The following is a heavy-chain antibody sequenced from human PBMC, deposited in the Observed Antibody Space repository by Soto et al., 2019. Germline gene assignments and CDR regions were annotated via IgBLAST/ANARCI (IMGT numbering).Heavy chain of an antibody. CDR3: ARAPKETYYDILPGHYGMDG. J-gene: IGHJ6*02. CDR2: IYYSGST. Sequence: QVQLQESGPGLVKPSETLSLTCTVSGGSVSSGSYYWSWIRQPPGKGLEWIGYIYYSGSTNYNPSHKSLVTLSVDTSTNQCSLKLSHVTAADTAVYYCARAPKETYYDILPGHYGMDGWGQGTTVTVSS. D-gene: IGHD3-9*01. CDR1: GGSVSSGSYY. V-gene: IGHV4-61*01.